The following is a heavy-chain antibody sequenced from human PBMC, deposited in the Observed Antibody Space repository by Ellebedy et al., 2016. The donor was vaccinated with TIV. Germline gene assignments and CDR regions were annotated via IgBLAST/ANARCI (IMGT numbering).Heavy chain of an antibody. V-gene: IGHV3-7*01. J-gene: IGHJ4*02. Sequence: GESLKISXAASGFTFSSSWMTWVRQAPGKGLEWVANIKQDGSEMYYVDSVKGRFTISRDNAWNSVYLQMNGLRAEDTAVYYCARGGSNWWDVNDYWGQGTLVTVSS. CDR1: GFTFSSSW. D-gene: IGHD2-8*02. CDR3: ARGGSNWWDVNDY. CDR2: IKQDGSEM.